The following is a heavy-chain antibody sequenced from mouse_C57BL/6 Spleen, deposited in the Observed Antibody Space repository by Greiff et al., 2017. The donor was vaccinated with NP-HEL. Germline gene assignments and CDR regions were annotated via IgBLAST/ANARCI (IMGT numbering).Heavy chain of an antibody. Sequence: VQLKQSGPELVKPGASVKISCKASGYSFTDYNMNWVKQSNGKSLEWIGVINPNYGTTSYNQKFKGKATLTVDQSSSTAYMQLNSLTSEHSAVYYCAENYYGSSPWYAMDYWGQGTSVTVSS. J-gene: IGHJ4*01. CDR1: GYSFTDYN. CDR3: AENYYGSSPWYAMDY. CDR2: INPNYGTT. V-gene: IGHV1-39*01. D-gene: IGHD1-1*01.